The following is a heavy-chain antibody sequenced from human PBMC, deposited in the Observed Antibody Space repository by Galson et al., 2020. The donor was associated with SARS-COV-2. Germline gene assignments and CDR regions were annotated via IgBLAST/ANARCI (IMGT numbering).Heavy chain of an antibody. V-gene: IGHV4-4*07. CDR1: SGSLNSSY. J-gene: IGHJ4*02. D-gene: IGHD3-10*01. Sequence: SETLSLTCTVSSGSLNSSYWSWIRQPAGKGLEWIGSIHTTGGTDYNPSLKTRVAMSIDRSKNQFSLNLSSVTAADTAVYYCAKGPYGSGSYIVDYWGQGTLVSVSS. CDR2: IHTTGGT. CDR3: AKGPYGSGSYIVDY.